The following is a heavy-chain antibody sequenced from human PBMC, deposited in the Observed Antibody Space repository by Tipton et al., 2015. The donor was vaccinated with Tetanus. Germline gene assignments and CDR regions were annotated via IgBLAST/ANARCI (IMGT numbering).Heavy chain of an antibody. CDR2: ITPIFGTT. CDR1: GGTFTNYA. CDR3: ARGGTMDY. D-gene: IGHD1-1*01. J-gene: IGHJ4*02. Sequence: QLVQSGPEVKKPGSSVKVSCKASGGTFTNYALSWVRQAPGQGLEWVGGITPIFGTTNSAPKFQGRVIMTTDTSTLTAYMELRSLRSYDTAVYYCARGGTMDYWGQGTLVTVSA. V-gene: IGHV1-69*06.